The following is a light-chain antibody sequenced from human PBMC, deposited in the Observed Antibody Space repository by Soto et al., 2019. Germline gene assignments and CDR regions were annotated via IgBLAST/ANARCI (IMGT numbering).Light chain of an antibody. J-gene: IGKJ5*01. CDR3: QQYNDWYSIT. Sequence: EIVIKSCLLTVSESAGDRAAXSCRASHSVSSKLAWYRQKPPQSPMLLIYDTSTMATSVPSIFSCGRSGAEFNLTISSLRPEDFGVYYCQQYNDWYSITLGQGTAMEIK. CDR2: DTS. CDR1: HSVSSK. V-gene: IGKV3-15*01.